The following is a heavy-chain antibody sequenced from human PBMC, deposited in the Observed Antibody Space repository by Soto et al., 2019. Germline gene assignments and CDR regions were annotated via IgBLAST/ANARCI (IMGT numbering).Heavy chain of an antibody. D-gene: IGHD6-13*01. J-gene: IGHJ4*02. CDR3: AHRKQQLDTVLFDY. CDR2: IYSDDNK. CDR1: GFSLSTSGVG. V-gene: IGHV2-5*02. Sequence: QITLKESGPTLVIPTQTLTLTCAFSGFSLSTSGVGVGWVRQPPGKALEWLALIYSDDNKNYSPSLKSRLTITKDASKNQVVLAMTNLSPVDTATYYCAHRKQQLDTVLFDYWGQGILVTVSS.